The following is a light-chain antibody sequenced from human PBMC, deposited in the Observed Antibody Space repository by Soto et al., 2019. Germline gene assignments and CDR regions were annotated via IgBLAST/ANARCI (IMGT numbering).Light chain of an antibody. V-gene: IGLV2-8*01. CDR2: EVS. Sequence: QSALTQPPSASGSPGQSVTISCTGTSSDVGGYKFVSWYQQHPGKAPKLIIYEVSQRPSGVPDRFSASKSGDTASLTVSGLRAEDEADYYCSSYAGSNMGVFGSGTKATVL. J-gene: IGLJ1*01. CDR3: SSYAGSNMGV. CDR1: SSDVGGYKF.